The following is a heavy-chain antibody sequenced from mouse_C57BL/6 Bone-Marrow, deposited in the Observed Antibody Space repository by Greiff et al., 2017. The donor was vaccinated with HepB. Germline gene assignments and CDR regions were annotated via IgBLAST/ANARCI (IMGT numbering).Heavy chain of an antibody. V-gene: IGHV1-15*01. CDR1: GYTFTDYE. D-gene: IGHD1-1*01. CDR3: TRSKVPYYYGSRGFDY. Sequence: VQLQQSGAELVRPGASVTLSCKASGYTFTDYEMHWVKQTPVHGLEWIRAIDPETGGTAYNQKFKGKAILTADKSSSTAYMELRSLTSEDSAVYYCTRSKVPYYYGSRGFDYWGQGTTLTVSS. J-gene: IGHJ2*01. CDR2: IDPETGGT.